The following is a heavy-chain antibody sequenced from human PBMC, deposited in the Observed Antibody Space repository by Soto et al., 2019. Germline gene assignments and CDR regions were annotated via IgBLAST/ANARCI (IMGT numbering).Heavy chain of an antibody. V-gene: IGHV3-48*02. CDR2: ISSRSSTI. J-gene: IGHJ4*02. CDR1: GFTFSSYS. CDR3: ARDFAWAFDY. D-gene: IGHD1-26*01. Sequence: EVQLVESGGGLVQPGGSLRLSCVASGFTFSSYSMNWVRQAPGKGLEWVSYISSRSSTIHYADSVKGRFTISRDNAKNSLYLKMNSLRDEDTAVSYCARDFAWAFDYWGQGTLLTVSP.